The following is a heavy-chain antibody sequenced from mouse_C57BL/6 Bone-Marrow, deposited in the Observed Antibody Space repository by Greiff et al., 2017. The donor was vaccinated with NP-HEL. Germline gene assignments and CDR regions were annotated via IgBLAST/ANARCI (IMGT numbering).Heavy chain of an antibody. D-gene: IGHD2-1*01. CDR2: IWTGGGT. CDR1: GFSLTSYA. Sequence: QVQLQQSGPGLVAPSQSLSITCTVSGFSLTSYAISWVRQPPGKGLEWLGVIWTGGGTNYNSALKSRLSISKDNSKSQVFLKMNSLQTDDTARYYCARTSRYGNYEGWFAYWGQGTLVTVSA. J-gene: IGHJ3*01. CDR3: ARTSRYGNYEGWFAY. V-gene: IGHV2-9-1*01.